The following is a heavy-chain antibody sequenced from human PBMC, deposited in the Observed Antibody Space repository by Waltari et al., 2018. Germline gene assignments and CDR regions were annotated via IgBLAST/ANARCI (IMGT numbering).Heavy chain of an antibody. Sequence: QVQLVQSGAEVKKPGSSVKVSCKASGGTFSSYAISWVRQAPGQGLERMGGIIPILGTANYAQSFQGRVTMNRNTPISTAYMELSSLRSEDTAVYYCARGGILPAGGSGSYSFDYWGQGTLVTVSS. J-gene: IGHJ4*02. CDR1: GGTFSSYA. V-gene: IGHV1-69*06. CDR2: IIPILGTA. CDR3: ARGGILPAGGSGSYSFDY. D-gene: IGHD3-10*01.